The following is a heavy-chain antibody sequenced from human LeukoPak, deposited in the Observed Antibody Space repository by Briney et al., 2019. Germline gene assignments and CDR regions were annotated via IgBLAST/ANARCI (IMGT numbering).Heavy chain of an antibody. Sequence: TGGSLRLSCAASGFTFSSYWMSWVRQAPGKGLEWVANIKQDGSEKYYVDSVKGRFTISRDNAKNSLYLQMNSLRAEDTAVYYCARDLGDTAMVSPFDYWGQGTLVTVSS. V-gene: IGHV3-7*01. CDR1: GFTFSSYW. CDR3: ARDLGDTAMVSPFDY. D-gene: IGHD5-18*01. J-gene: IGHJ4*02. CDR2: IKQDGSEK.